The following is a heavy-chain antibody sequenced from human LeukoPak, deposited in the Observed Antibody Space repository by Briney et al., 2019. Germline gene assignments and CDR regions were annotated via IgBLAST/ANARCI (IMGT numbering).Heavy chain of an antibody. CDR3: ARDPVMFVVVPAASRYGMDV. Sequence: SETLSLTCAVYGGSFSDYCWIRQSPGQGLEWSGELYQSGSSNYNPSLKSRVTISVDTSKNQFSLKLSSVTAADTAVYYCARDPVMFVVVPAASRYGMDVWGQGTTVTVSS. CDR1: GGSFSDY. J-gene: IGHJ6*02. V-gene: IGHV4-34*01. D-gene: IGHD2-2*01. CDR2: LYQSGSS.